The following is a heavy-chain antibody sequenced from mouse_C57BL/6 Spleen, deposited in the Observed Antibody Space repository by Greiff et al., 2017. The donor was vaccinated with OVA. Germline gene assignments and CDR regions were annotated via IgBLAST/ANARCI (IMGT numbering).Heavy chain of an antibody. Sequence: QVQLQQSGPGLVQPSQSLSITCTVSGFSLTSYGVHWVRQSPGKGLEWLGVIWRGGSTDYNAAFMSRLSITKDNSKSQVFFKMNSLQADDTAIYYCAKNRGDYDGYAMDYWGQGTSVTVSS. J-gene: IGHJ4*01. D-gene: IGHD2-4*01. CDR3: AKNRGDYDGYAMDY. V-gene: IGHV2-5*01. CDR1: GFSLTSYG. CDR2: IWRGGST.